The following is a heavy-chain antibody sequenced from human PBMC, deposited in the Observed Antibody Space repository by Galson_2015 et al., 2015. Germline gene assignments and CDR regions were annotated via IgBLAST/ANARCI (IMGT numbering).Heavy chain of an antibody. CDR1: GFTFTKYG. Sequence: SLRLSCAASGFTFTKYGMTWVRQAPGKGLEWVSVISGDTRTIYYADPVKGRFTTSRDNSKNTVYLQMNSLRAEDTAVYYCAKDSTSREAPDWGQGTLVTVSS. CDR3: AKDSTSREAPD. D-gene: IGHD6-13*01. V-gene: IGHV3-23*01. J-gene: IGHJ4*02. CDR2: ISGDTRTI.